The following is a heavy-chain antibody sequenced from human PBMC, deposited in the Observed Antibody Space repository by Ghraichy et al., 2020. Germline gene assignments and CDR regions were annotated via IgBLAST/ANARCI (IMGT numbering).Heavy chain of an antibody. CDR3: ARNRASRHSSFDI. D-gene: IGHD6-6*01. J-gene: IGHJ3*02. CDR1: GFTFNNYA. Sequence: GGSLRLSCAASGFTFNNYAMNWIRQAPGKGLEWISYISSHRSTIYYSDSVRGRFSNSRDNAKNSLSLQMNSLRDEDTAVYYCARNRASRHSSFDIWGQGTMVTVS. CDR2: ISSHRSTI. V-gene: IGHV3-48*02.